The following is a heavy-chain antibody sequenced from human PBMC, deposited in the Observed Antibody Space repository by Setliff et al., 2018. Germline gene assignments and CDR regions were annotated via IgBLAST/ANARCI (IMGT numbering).Heavy chain of an antibody. CDR1: GGSISSGGYY. V-gene: IGHV4-31*03. CDR3: ARARPTRYYYDSSGYGRWNWFDP. D-gene: IGHD3-22*01. CDR2: IYYSGST. J-gene: IGHJ5*02. Sequence: PSETLSLTCTVSGGSISSGGYYWSRIRQHPGKGLEWIGYIYYSGSTYYNPSLKSRVTISVDTSKNQFSLKLSSVTAADTAVYYCARARPTRYYYDSSGYGRWNWFDPWGQGTLVTVSS.